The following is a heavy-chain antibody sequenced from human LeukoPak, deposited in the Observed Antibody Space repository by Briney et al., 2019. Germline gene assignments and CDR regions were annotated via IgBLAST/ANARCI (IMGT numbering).Heavy chain of an antibody. V-gene: IGHV3-43*02. J-gene: IGHJ4*02. Sequence: GGSLRLSCATSGFTFDDYSMHWVPQVPGKGLEWVSLISEDGDTTYYADSVKGRFTISRDKSKNSLHVQMTNLKSEDTALYYCAKQAASGGGVDYWGQGTLVTVSS. D-gene: IGHD3-16*01. CDR2: ISEDGDTT. CDR3: AKQAASGGGVDY. CDR1: GFTFDDYS.